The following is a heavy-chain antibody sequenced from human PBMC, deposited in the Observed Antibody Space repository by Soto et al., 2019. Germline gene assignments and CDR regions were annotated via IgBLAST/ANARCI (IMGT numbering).Heavy chain of an antibody. V-gene: IGHV1-46*04. Sequence: QVQLVQSGAEVKKPGASVKVSCKASGFTSTTYFMHWLRQAPGQGLEWVGVISPSGDATTYAKKLQGRVTVTKDTSTTTVYLELRSLRFEDTAVYYCARDWRYSSGLDYWGQGTLVTVSS. CDR1: GFTSTTYF. J-gene: IGHJ4*02. CDR3: ARDWRYSSGLDY. D-gene: IGHD6-19*01. CDR2: ISPSGDAT.